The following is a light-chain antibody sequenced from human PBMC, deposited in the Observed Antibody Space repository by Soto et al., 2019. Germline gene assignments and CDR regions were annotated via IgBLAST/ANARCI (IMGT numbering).Light chain of an antibody. CDR3: QQANSFQLT. CDR2: AAS. V-gene: IGKV1-12*01. Sequence: DIQMTQSPSSVSASVGDRVTITCRASQDINNWLAWYQQKPGKAPKLLIYAASTLQSGVPSRFSGIGSGTDFTLTISSLQPEDFATYSCQQANSFQLTFGGGTRVEIK. CDR1: QDINNW. J-gene: IGKJ4*01.